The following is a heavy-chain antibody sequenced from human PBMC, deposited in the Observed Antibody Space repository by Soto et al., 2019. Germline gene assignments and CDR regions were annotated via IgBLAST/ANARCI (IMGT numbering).Heavy chain of an antibody. D-gene: IGHD2-2*01. V-gene: IGHV1-18*04. CDR3: ARDRIVVVPGATNYYYYGMDV. Sequence: ASVKVSCKASGYTFTSYGISWVRQAPGQGLEWMGWISAYNGNTNYAQKLQGRVTMTTDTSTSTAYMELRSLRSDDTAVYYCARDRIVVVPGATNYYYYGMDVWGQGTTVTVSS. CDR2: ISAYNGNT. J-gene: IGHJ6*02. CDR1: GYTFTSYG.